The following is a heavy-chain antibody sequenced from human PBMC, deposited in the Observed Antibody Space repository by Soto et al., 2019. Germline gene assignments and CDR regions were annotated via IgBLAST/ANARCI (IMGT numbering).Heavy chain of an antibody. V-gene: IGHV4-39*01. J-gene: IGHJ6*02. Sequence: SETLFLTCTVSGGSISSSSYYWGWIRQPPGKGLEWIGSIYYSGSTYYNPSLKSRVTISVDTSKNQFSLKLSSVTAADTAVYYCASPGASNYSPFYYYYGMDVWGQGTTVTVSS. D-gene: IGHD4-4*01. CDR3: ASPGASNYSPFYYYYGMDV. CDR2: IYYSGST. CDR1: GGSISSSSYY.